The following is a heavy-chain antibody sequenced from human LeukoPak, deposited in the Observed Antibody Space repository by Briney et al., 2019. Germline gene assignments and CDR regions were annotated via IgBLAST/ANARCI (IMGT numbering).Heavy chain of an antibody. CDR1: GFTFSSYA. Sequence: GGSLRLSCAGSGFTFSSYAMSWVRQAPGKGLEWVSAISESGGYTKYADPVKGRFTISRDNSKNTLYLQMNSLKAEDTAAYYCATEDSSDYYSFDYWGQGTLVTVSS. D-gene: IGHD3-22*01. CDR2: ISESGGYT. J-gene: IGHJ4*02. V-gene: IGHV3-23*01. CDR3: ATEDSSDYYSFDY.